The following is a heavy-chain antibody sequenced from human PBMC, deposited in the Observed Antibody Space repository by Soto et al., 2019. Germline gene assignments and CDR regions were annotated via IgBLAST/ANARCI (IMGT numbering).Heavy chain of an antibody. CDR1: GGTFSSYA. D-gene: IGHD3-22*01. J-gene: IGHJ3*02. CDR2: IIPIFGTA. Sequence: GASVKVSCKASGGTFSSYAISWVRQAPGQGLEWMGGIIPIFGTANYAQKFQGRVTITADESTSTAYMELSSLRSEDTAVYYCARPFTYYYDSSAYAFDIWGQGTMVTVSS. V-gene: IGHV1-69*13. CDR3: ARPFTYYYDSSAYAFDI.